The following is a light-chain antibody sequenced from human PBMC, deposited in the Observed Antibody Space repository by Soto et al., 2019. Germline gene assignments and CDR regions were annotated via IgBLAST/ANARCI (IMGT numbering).Light chain of an antibody. Sequence: DIQMTQSPSSLSASVGDRVIITCRASQSITGYLHWFQQKPGKAPKLLIYAASSLQSGVPSRFSGSGSGTDFTLTISSLQPEDFATYYCQQSYSTLWTFGHGTKVEIK. CDR2: AAS. V-gene: IGKV1-39*01. CDR1: QSITGY. J-gene: IGKJ1*01. CDR3: QQSYSTLWT.